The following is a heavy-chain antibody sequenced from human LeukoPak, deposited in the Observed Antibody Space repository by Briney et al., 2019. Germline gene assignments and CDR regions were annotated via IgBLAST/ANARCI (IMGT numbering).Heavy chain of an antibody. CDR3: ARDRVDYYDSSGYYDWAEYFQH. CDR2: IIPILGIA. V-gene: IGHV1-69*04. J-gene: IGHJ1*01. D-gene: IGHD3-22*01. CDR1: GGTFSSYT. Sequence: VXXSCKASGGTFSSYTISWVRQAPGQGLEWMGRIIPILGIANYAQKFQGRVTITADKSTSTAYMELSSLRSEDTAVYYCARDRVDYYDSSGYYDWAEYFQHWGQGTLVTVSS.